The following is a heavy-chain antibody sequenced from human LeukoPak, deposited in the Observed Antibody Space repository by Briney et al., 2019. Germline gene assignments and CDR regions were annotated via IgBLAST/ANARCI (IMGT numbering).Heavy chain of an antibody. CDR3: AKALSGSYDFGAFDI. V-gene: IGHV3-9*03. CDR2: ISWNSGSI. CDR1: GFTFDDYA. D-gene: IGHD1-26*01. Sequence: GRSLRLSCAASGFTFDDYAMHWVRQAPGKGLEWVSGISWNSGSIGYADSVKGRFTISRDNAKNSLYLQMNSLRAEDMALYYCAKALSGSYDFGAFDIWGQGTMVTVSS. J-gene: IGHJ3*02.